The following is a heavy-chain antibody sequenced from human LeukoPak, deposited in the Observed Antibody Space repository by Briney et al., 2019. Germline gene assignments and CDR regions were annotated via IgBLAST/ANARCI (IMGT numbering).Heavy chain of an antibody. CDR1: GFTSDVYG. V-gene: IGHV3-20*01. J-gene: IGHJ6*03. Sequence: RGSLSLSCAVSGFTSDVYGMSCVPEAPREGLECGSGITWNGGSTGYAHSVKGRFTISRDHPKNSLYRKRNRLSPQDRPLYHCARVYSYSGYYYYMDVWRKGSTVSVSS. D-gene: IGHD5-18*01. CDR3: ARVYSYSGYYYYMDV. CDR2: ITWNGGST.